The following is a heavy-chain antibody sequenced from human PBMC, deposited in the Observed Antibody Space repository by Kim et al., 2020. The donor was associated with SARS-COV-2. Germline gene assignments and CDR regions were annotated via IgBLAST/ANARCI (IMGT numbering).Heavy chain of an antibody. Sequence: GGSLRLSCAASGFTFSSYAMHWVRQAPGKGLEWVAVISYDGSNKYYADSVKGRFTISRDNSKNTLYLQMNSLRAEDTAVYYCAREGDSSIAARLTKRYYYYGMDVWGQGTTVTVSS. J-gene: IGHJ6*02. CDR1: GFTFSSYA. CDR2: ISYDGSNK. CDR3: AREGDSSIAARLTKRYYYYGMDV. V-gene: IGHV3-30-3*01. D-gene: IGHD6-6*01.